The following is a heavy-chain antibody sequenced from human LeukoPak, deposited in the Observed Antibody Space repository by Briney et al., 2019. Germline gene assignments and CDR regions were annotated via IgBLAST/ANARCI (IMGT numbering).Heavy chain of an antibody. J-gene: IGHJ4*02. CDR2: IYYSGST. Sequence: PSQTLSLTCTVSGGSISSGGYYWSWIRQHPGKGLEWIGYIYYSGSTYYNPSLKSRVTISVDTSKNQFSLKLSSVTAADTAVYSCARVGTPGYSGYDHWGQGTLVTVPS. CDR1: GGSISSGGYY. CDR3: ARVGTPGYSGYDH. V-gene: IGHV4-31*03. D-gene: IGHD5-12*01.